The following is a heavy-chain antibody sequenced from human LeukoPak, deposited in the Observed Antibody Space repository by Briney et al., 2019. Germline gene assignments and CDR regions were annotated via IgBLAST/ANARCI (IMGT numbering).Heavy chain of an antibody. J-gene: IGHJ4*02. CDR1: GFTFSSYA. CDR3: ARNGYSGYEFPDY. V-gene: IGHV3-23*01. CDR2: ISGSGGST. Sequence: GGSLRLSCAASGFTFSSYAMSWVRQAPGKGLEWVSAISGSGGSTYYADSVKGRFTISRDNSKNSLYLQMNSLRAEDTAVYYCARNGYSGYEFPDYWGQGTLVTVSS. D-gene: IGHD5-12*01.